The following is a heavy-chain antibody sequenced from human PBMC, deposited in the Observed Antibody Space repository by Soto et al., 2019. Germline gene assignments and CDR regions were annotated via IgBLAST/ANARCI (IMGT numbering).Heavy chain of an antibody. CDR1: GGSISSGGYY. D-gene: IGHD3-3*01. Sequence: PSETLSLTXTVSGGSISSGGYYWSWIRQHPGKGLEWIGYIYYSGSTYYNPSLKSRVTISVDTSKNQFSLKLSPVTAADTAVYYCARVTGSITIFGVVLGWFDPWGQGTLVTVSS. V-gene: IGHV4-31*02. J-gene: IGHJ5*02. CDR2: IYYSGST. CDR3: ARVTGSITIFGVVLGWFDP.